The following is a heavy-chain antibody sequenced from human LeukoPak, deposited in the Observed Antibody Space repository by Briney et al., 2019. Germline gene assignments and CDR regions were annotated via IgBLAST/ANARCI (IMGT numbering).Heavy chain of an antibody. V-gene: IGHV4-4*07. Sequence: PSETLSLTCTVSGGSISSYYWSWIRQPAGKGLEWIRRIYTSGSTNYNPSLKSRVTISVDKSKNQFSLKLSSVTAADTAVYYCATRSGPRDYYYYMDVWGKGTTVTVSS. CDR1: GGSISSYY. CDR2: IYTSGST. D-gene: IGHD6-19*01. CDR3: ATRSGPRDYYYYMDV. J-gene: IGHJ6*03.